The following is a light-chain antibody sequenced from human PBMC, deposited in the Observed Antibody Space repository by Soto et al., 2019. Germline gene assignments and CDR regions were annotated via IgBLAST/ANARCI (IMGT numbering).Light chain of an antibody. V-gene: IGKV4-1*01. J-gene: IGKJ2*01. Sequence: DIVMTQSPDSLAVSRGERATINCKSSQSVLYSSNNKNYLAWYQQSPGQPPKLLIYWASTRESGVPDRFSGSGSGTDFTLTITSLQAEDVAVYYCQQYESTPPTFGQGTKLEIK. CDR3: QQYESTPPT. CDR1: QSVLYSSNNKNY. CDR2: WAS.